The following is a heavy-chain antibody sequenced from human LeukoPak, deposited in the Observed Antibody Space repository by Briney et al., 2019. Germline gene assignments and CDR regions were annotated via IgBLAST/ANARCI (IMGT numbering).Heavy chain of an antibody. CDR1: GGSISSYY. Sequence: SETLSLTCTVSGGSISSYYWSWIRQPPGQGLVWIGYIHYSGTTNYNPSLKGRVTISVDTSKNQFSLKLSSVTAADTAVYYCARGRHWYDSSGYDYWGQGTLVTVSS. CDR3: ARGRHWYDSSGYDY. CDR2: IHYSGTT. J-gene: IGHJ4*02. D-gene: IGHD3-22*01. V-gene: IGHV4-59*12.